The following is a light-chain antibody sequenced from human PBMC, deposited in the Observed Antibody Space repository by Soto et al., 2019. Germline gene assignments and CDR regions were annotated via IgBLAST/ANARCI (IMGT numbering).Light chain of an antibody. V-gene: IGKV1-9*01. CDR3: QQLHGYPIP. CDR1: QGIDTS. Sequence: ILLTQSPSSLSASVGDRVTTTCRASQGIDTSLAWYQQKPGKAPKLLIYAASNFQSGVPSRFSGSGSGTHFTLTISSLQPEDFATYYCQQLHGYPIPFGQGTRLEIK. J-gene: IGKJ5*01. CDR2: AAS.